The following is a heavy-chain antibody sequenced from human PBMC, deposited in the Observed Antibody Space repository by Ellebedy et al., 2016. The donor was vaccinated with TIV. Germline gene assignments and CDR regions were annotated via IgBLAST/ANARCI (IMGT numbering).Heavy chain of an antibody. D-gene: IGHD1-26*01. Sequence: MPGGSLRLSCTVSGGSMSSFYWSWIRQPPGTGLEWIGYIYYESTNYNTSLKSRLTISVDTSKNQFSLKLSSVTAADTAVYYCARAVVSNYSGSHYVDYWGQGTLVTVSS. CDR2: IYYEST. V-gene: IGHV4-59*01. J-gene: IGHJ4*02. CDR3: ARAVVSNYSGSHYVDY. CDR1: GGSMSSFY.